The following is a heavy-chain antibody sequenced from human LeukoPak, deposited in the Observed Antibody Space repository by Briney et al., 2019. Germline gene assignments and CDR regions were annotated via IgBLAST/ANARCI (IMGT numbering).Heavy chain of an antibody. CDR2: ISGSGDT. Sequence: GGSLRLSCAASGFIFSDHFMIWIRQVPGKGLEWISYISGSGDTYYADSVKGRFTISRDNAQNSLWLQMNSLRVEDTAVYYCARDPMYNGGNSGAFDFWGQGTLVTVSS. V-gene: IGHV3-11*01. CDR1: GFIFSDHF. J-gene: IGHJ3*01. CDR3: ARDPMYNGGNSGAFDF. D-gene: IGHD4-23*01.